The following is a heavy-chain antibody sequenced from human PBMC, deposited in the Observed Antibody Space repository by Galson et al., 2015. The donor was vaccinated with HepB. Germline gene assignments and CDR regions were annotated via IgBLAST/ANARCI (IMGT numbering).Heavy chain of an antibody. J-gene: IGHJ2*01. D-gene: IGHD6-13*01. CDR3: AADAPGIAAAAYYWYFDL. CDR1: GFTFTSSA. V-gene: IGHV1-58*01. CDR2: IVVGSGNT. Sequence: SVKVSCKASGFTFTSSAVQWVRQARGQRLEWIGWIVVGSGNTNYAQKFQERVTITRDMSTSTAYMELSSLRSEDTAVYYCAADAPGIAAAAYYWYFDLWGRGTLVTVSS.